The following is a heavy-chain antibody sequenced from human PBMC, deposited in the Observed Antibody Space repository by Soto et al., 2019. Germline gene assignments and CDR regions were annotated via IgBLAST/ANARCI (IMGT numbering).Heavy chain of an antibody. CDR2: ISAHNGNT. CDR3: AGGREGDY. J-gene: IGHJ4*02. CDR1: GYTFTSYG. D-gene: IGHD1-26*01. V-gene: IGHV1-18*01. Sequence: QVHLVQSGAEVKKPGASVKVSCKGSGYTFTSYGITWVRQAPGQGLEWMGWISAHNGNTDYAQKLQGRVTVTRDASTSAAYMELRGLGSGDPAVYCCAGGREGDYWGQGALVTGSS.